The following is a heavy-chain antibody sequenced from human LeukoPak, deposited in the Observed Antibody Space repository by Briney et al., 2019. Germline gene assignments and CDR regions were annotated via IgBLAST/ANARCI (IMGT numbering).Heavy chain of an antibody. V-gene: IGHV4-61*01. CDR2: IYYSGST. D-gene: IGHD3-9*01. Sequence: SETLSLTCTVSGGSVSSGSYYWSWIRQPPGKGLEWIGYIYYSGSTNYNPSLKSRVTISVDTSKNQFSLKLSSVTAADTAVYYCARELIPTCYDILTVGGYFDYWGQGTLVTVSS. CDR3: ARELIPTCYDILTVGGYFDY. J-gene: IGHJ4*02. CDR1: GGSVSSGSYY.